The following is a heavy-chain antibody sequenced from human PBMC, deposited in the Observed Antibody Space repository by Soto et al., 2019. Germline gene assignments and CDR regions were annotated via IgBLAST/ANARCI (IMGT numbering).Heavy chain of an antibody. Sequence: PGGSLRLSCSASGFNFKNYAMSWVRQAPGKGLEWVSAISADTDTTYYAHSVKGRFTISRDNTENTLYLYMNNLRADDTAVYYCAKDRGIVVIVWGQGTLVTVSS. V-gene: IGHV3-23*01. D-gene: IGHD3-22*01. J-gene: IGHJ4*02. CDR2: ISADTDTT. CDR1: GFNFKNYA. CDR3: AKDRGIVVIV.